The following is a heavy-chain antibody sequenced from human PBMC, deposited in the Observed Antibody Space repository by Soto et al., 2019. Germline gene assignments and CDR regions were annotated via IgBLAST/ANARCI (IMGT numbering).Heavy chain of an antibody. D-gene: IGHD3-22*01. J-gene: IGHJ4*02. CDR3: VKGEYYYDSSGYYPFDY. V-gene: IGHV3-64D*06. CDR1: GFTFSIYA. CDR2: ISTNGGST. Sequence: PGESLRLSCSASGFTFSIYAMHWVRQAPGKGLEYVSSISTNGGSTDYADSVKGRFTISRDNSKNTVYLQMSSLRVEDKAVYYCVKGEYYYDSSGYYPFDYWGQGT.